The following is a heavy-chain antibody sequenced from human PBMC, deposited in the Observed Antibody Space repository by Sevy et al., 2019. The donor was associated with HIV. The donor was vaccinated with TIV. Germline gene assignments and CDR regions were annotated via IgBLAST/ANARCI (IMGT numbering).Heavy chain of an antibody. CDR2: ISSNGGST. J-gene: IGHJ6*02. Sequence: GGSLRLSCSASGFTFSSYAMHWVRQAPGKGLEYVSAISSNGGSTYYADSVKGRFTISRDNSKNTLYLQMSSLRAEDTAVYYCVKDFFRAAEGLLYYYYYGMDVWGQGTTVTVSS. CDR3: VKDFFRAAEGLLYYYYYGMDV. V-gene: IGHV3-64D*06. D-gene: IGHD3-3*01. CDR1: GFTFSSYA.